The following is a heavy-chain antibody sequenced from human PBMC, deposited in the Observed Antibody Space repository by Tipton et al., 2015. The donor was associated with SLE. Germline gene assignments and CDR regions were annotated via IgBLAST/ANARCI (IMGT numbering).Heavy chain of an antibody. V-gene: IGHV4-59*01. D-gene: IGHD2-2*01. CDR3: ARGGYCSSTSCPPNGMDV. Sequence: TLSLTCTVSGGSISSYYWSWIRQPPGKGLEWIGYIYYSGSTNYNPSLKSRVTISVDTSKNQFSLKLSSVTAADTAVYYCARGGYCSSTSCPPNGMDVWGQGTTVTVSS. J-gene: IGHJ6*02. CDR1: GGSISSYY. CDR2: IYYSGST.